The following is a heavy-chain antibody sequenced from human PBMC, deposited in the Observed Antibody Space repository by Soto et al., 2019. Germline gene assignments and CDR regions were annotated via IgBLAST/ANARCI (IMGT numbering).Heavy chain of an antibody. CDR3: ARERKFDFWRKGLDV. Sequence: ASVKVSCKASGYTFTTCDINWVRQAPGQGLEWLGWMDPNSGSTGYAQNFQGRITMTRNISRNTAHMELSSLQSEDTAVYYCARERKFDFWRKGLDVWGQGTTVTVSS. J-gene: IGHJ6*02. V-gene: IGHV1-8*01. CDR1: GYTFTTCD. D-gene: IGHD3-3*01. CDR2: MDPNSGST.